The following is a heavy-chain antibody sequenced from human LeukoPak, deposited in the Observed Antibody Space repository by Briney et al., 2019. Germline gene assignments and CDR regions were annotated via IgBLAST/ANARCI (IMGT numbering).Heavy chain of an antibody. CDR1: GFTFSTYA. J-gene: IGHJ4*02. Sequence: GGSLRLSCAASGFTFSTYAMHWVRQAPGKGLEWVAVISYEGSNQYHADSVKGRFSISRDNSKNTLYLQMNSLRVEDTAVYYCAKVHTPYCSGGSCYQGYFDYWGQGTLVTVSS. V-gene: IGHV3-30*18. CDR3: AKVHTPYCSGGSCYQGYFDY. CDR2: ISYEGSNQ. D-gene: IGHD2-15*01.